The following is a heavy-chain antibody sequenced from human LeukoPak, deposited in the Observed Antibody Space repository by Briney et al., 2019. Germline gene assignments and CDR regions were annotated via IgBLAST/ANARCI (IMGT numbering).Heavy chain of an antibody. D-gene: IGHD2-15*01. CDR2: ISWNSGSI. CDR3: AKDSSNEDAFDY. Sequence: GGSLRLSCAASGFTFDDYAIHWVRQAPGKGLEWVSGISWNSGSIGYADSVKGRFTISRDNAKNSLYLQMNSMRAEDTALYYCAKDSSNEDAFDYWGQGTLVTVSS. J-gene: IGHJ4*02. CDR1: GFTFDDYA. V-gene: IGHV3-9*01.